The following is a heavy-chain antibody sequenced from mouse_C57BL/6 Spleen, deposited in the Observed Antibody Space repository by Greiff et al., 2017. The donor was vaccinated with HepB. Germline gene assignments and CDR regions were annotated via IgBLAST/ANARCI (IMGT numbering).Heavy chain of an antibody. CDR1: GYTFTSYW. CDR3: AREDGYYPYYAMDY. D-gene: IGHD2-3*01. CDR2: INPSNGGT. V-gene: IGHV1-53*01. Sequence: VHVKQSGTELVKPGASVKLSCKASGYTFTSYWMHWVKQRPGQGLEWIGNINPSNGGTNYNEKFKSKATLTVDKSSSTAYMQLSSLTSEDSAVYYCAREDGYYPYYAMDYWGQGTSVTVSS. J-gene: IGHJ4*01.